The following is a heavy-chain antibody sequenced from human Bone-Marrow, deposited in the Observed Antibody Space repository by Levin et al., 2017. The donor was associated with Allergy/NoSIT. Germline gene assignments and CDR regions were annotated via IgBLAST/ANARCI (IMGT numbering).Heavy chain of an antibody. V-gene: IGHV3-7*04. J-gene: IGHJ5*01. D-gene: IGHD2-8*01. CDR1: GFTFSTYW. CDR3: VKDSNNGCSDS. Sequence: GESLKISCAASGFTFSTYWMTWVRQAPGEGLEWVANIKQDGTEGYYVDSVKGRFTVSRDNAKNSLYLQMNSLRAEDTAVYYCVKDSNNGCSDSWGQGTLVTVSS. CDR2: IKQDGTEG.